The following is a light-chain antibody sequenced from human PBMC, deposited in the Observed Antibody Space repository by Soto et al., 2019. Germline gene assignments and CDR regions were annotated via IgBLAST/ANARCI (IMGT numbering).Light chain of an antibody. CDR1: NIGSKS. CDR3: QVWDSSSDLHYV. CDR2: YDS. J-gene: IGLJ1*01. Sequence: SYELTQPPSVSVAPGKTARITCGGNNIGSKSVHWYQQKQGQAPVLVIYYDSDRPSGIPERFSGSNSGNTATLTISRVEAGDEADYYCQVWDSSSDLHYVFGTGTKVTVL. V-gene: IGLV3-21*04.